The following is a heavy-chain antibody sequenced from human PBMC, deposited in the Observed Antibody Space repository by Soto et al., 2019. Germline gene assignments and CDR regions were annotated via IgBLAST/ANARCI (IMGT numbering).Heavy chain of an antibody. CDR2: ISGSGGST. D-gene: IGHD1-1*01. CDR1: GFTFSSYA. CDR3: AKDLGWNPSSFDY. V-gene: IGHV3-23*01. J-gene: IGHJ4*02. Sequence: EVQLLESGGGLVQPGGSLRLSCAASGFTFSSYAMSWVRQAPGKGLEWVSAISGSGGSTYYADSVKGRFTISRDNSKNTLYLHMNSLRAEDTAVYYCAKDLGWNPSSFDYWGQGTLVTVSS.